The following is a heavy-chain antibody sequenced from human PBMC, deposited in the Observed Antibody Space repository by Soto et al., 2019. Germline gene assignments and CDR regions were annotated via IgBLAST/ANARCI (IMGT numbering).Heavy chain of an antibody. J-gene: IGHJ6*02. Sequence: EVQLVESGGGFVQPGRSMRLSCAASGFTFDDFAIHWVRTAPGKGLEWVSGVEWISCSTAYADSVKGRFTISRDNARNSLYLQMNSLRAEDTAWSYCAKGRGSYEVKFGMDVWGQWTTGTVAS. V-gene: IGHV3-9*01. D-gene: IGHD6-25*01. CDR2: VEWISCST. CDR3: AKGRGSYEVKFGMDV. CDR1: GFTFDDFA.